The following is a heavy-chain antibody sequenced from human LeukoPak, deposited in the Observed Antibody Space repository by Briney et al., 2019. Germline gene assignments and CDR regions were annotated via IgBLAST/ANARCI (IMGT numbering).Heavy chain of an antibody. CDR1: GFTFSSYS. Sequence: GGSLRLSCAASGFTFSSYSMNWVRQAPGKGLEWVSYISSSSSTIYYADSVKGRFTISRDNAKNSLYLQMNSLRAEDTAVYYCARDWRWSGYPGDAFDIWGQGTMVTVSS. D-gene: IGHD3-3*01. J-gene: IGHJ3*02. V-gene: IGHV3-48*01. CDR3: ARDWRWSGYPGDAFDI. CDR2: ISSSSSTI.